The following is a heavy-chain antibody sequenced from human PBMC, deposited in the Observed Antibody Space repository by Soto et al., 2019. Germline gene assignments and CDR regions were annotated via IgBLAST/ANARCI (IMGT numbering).Heavy chain of an antibody. Sequence: GASVKVSCKASKYTFTSYAMHWVRQAPGQSLEWMGWINAGNGNTKYSQKFQGRVTITRDTSAGTAYMELRSLRSDDTAVYYCARVRKHSGYPGYWGQGTLVTVSS. CDR3: ARVRKHSGYPGY. CDR2: INAGNGNT. D-gene: IGHD5-12*01. CDR1: KYTFTSYA. V-gene: IGHV1-3*01. J-gene: IGHJ4*02.